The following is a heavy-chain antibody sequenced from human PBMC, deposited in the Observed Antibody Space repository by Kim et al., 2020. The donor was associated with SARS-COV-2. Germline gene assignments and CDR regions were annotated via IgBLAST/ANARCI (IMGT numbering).Heavy chain of an antibody. CDR2: IWYDGSNK. D-gene: IGHD2-15*01. J-gene: IGHJ6*02. Sequence: GGSLRLSCAASGFTFSSYGMHWVRQAPGKGLEWVAVIWYDGSNKYYADSVKGRFTISRDNSKNTLYLQMNSLRAEDTAVYYCARVGPRGYCSGGSCLYYYGMDVWGQWTTVTVSS. CDR1: GFTFSSYG. V-gene: IGHV3-33*01. CDR3: ARVGPRGYCSGGSCLYYYGMDV.